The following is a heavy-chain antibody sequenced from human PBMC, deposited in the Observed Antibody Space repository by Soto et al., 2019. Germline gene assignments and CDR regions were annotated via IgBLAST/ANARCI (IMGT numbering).Heavy chain of an antibody. V-gene: IGHV3-21*01. CDR3: ARDVAVTTPDTRYYYYYYMDV. J-gene: IGHJ6*03. CDR1: GFTFSSYS. CDR2: ISSSSSYI. D-gene: IGHD4-4*01. Sequence: GGSLRLSCAASGFTFSSYSMNWVRQAPGKGLEWVSSISSSSSYIYYADSVKGRFTISRDNAKNSLYLQMNSLRAEDTAVYYCARDVAVTTPDTRYYYYYYMDVWGKGTTVTVSS.